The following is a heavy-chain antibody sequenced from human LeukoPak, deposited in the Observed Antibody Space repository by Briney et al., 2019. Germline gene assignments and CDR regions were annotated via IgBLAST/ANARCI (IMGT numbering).Heavy chain of an antibody. J-gene: IGHJ4*02. V-gene: IGHV1-69*13. CDR3: ARDGNQWELHNY. CDR1: GGTFSSYA. Sequence: ASVKVSCKASGGTFSSYAISWVRQAPGQGLEWMGGIIPIFGTANYAQKFQGRVTITADESTSTAYMELSSLRSEDTAVYYCARDGNQWELHNYWGQGTLVTVSS. D-gene: IGHD1-26*01. CDR2: IIPIFGTA.